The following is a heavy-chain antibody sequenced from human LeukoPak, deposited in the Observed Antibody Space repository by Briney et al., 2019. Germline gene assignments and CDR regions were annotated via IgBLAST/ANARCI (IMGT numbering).Heavy chain of an antibody. CDR3: ASLPPPDIVVVPAAIG. CDR1: GGTFSSYA. V-gene: IGHV1-69*13. D-gene: IGHD2-2*02. CDR2: IIPIFGTA. Sequence: ASVKVSCKASGGTFSSYAISWVRQAPGQGLEWMGGIIPIFGTANYAQKFQGRVTITADESTSTAYMELSSLRSEDTAVYYCASLPPPDIVVVPAAIGWGQGTLVTVSS. J-gene: IGHJ4*02.